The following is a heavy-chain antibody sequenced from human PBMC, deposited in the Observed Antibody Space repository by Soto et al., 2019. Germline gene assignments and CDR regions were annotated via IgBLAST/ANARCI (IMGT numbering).Heavy chain of an antibody. CDR1: GFTFSDHY. Sequence: EVQLVESGGGLVQPGGSLRLSCAASGFTFSDHYMDWVRQAPGKGLEWVGRTRNKANSYTTEYAASVKGRFTISRDDSKNSLYLQMNSLKTEDTAVYYCARGPYDSWSGYPVPYYYMDVWGKGTTVTVSS. J-gene: IGHJ6*03. V-gene: IGHV3-72*01. CDR2: TRNKANSYTT. D-gene: IGHD3-3*01. CDR3: ARGPYDSWSGYPVPYYYMDV.